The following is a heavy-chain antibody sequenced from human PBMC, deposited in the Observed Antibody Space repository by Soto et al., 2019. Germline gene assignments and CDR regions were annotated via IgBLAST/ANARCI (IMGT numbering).Heavy chain of an antibody. CDR3: ARGLKDSNYSSIYYYYSMNV. CDR2: INHSGST. D-gene: IGHD4-4*01. V-gene: IGHV4-34*01. J-gene: IGHJ6*03. Sequence: KPSETLSLTCAAYGGSFCGYYWGGILQPQGKGLEWIGEINHSGSTNYNPSLKSRVTISVDTSKNQFSLKLPSVTAANTAVYYCARGLKDSNYSSIYYYYSMNVWGKGTTVTVSS. CDR1: GGSFCGYY.